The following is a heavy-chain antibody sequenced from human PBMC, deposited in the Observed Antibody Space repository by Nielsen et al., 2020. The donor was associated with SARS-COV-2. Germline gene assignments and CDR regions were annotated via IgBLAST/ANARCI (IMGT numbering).Heavy chain of an antibody. D-gene: IGHD1-7*01. Sequence: ASVKVSCKASGYIFTNYYMHWVRQAPGQGLEWMGIINPSRGSASYVQKFQGRVTMTRDTSTSTVYMELSSLKSEDTAVYYCARDRRVAGTSYFDYWGQGTLVTVSS. CDR1: GYIFTNYY. J-gene: IGHJ4*02. CDR3: ARDRRVAGTSYFDY. V-gene: IGHV1-46*01. CDR2: INPSRGSA.